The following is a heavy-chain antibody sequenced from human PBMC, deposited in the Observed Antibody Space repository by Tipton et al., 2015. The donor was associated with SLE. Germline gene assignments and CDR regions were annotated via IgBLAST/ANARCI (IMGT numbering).Heavy chain of an antibody. J-gene: IGHJ4*02. D-gene: IGHD6-13*01. CDR2: VYYSGST. V-gene: IGHV4-59*08. CDR1: GGSISSYY. CDR3: ARGGTAAAYGYFDY. Sequence: TLSLTCTASGGSISSYYWSWIRQPPGKGLEWIGYVYYSGSTNYNPSLKSRVTISVDTSKNQFSLKLSSVTAADTALYYCARGGTAAAYGYFDYWGQGTLVTVSS.